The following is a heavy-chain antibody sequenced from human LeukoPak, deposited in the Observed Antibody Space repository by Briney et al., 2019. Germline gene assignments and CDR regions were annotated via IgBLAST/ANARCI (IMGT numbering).Heavy chain of an antibody. Sequence: PGGSLRLSCAASEFTFNSYAMNWVRQAPGKGLEWVSDISDSGGSTYYADSVKGRFTISRDNSKNTLYLQMNSLRVEDTAVYYCAKAGMTRFDYWGQGIMVTVSS. CDR1: EFTFNSYA. J-gene: IGHJ4*02. V-gene: IGHV3-23*01. D-gene: IGHD1-20*01. CDR2: ISDSGGST. CDR3: AKAGMTRFDY.